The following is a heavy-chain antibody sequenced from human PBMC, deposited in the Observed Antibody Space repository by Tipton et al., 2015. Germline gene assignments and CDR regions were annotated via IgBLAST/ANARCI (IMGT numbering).Heavy chain of an antibody. D-gene: IGHD3-3*01. CDR1: GYTFTTYD. CDR2: MNPNSGNT. J-gene: IGHJ4*02. Sequence: QLVQSGAEVKKPGASVKVSCTASGYTFTTYDIHWVRQAAGQGLAWMGWMNPNSGNTGYAQKFEGRAIMTRNTSMTTAYMELTSLTSDDTAVYYCRRAFGVDPTDYWGQGTLVTVSS. CDR3: RRAFGVDPTDY. V-gene: IGHV1-8*01.